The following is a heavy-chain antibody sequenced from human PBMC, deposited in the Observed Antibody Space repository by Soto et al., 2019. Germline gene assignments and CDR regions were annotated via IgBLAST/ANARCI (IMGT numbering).Heavy chain of an antibody. CDR1: GFTFSSYG. CDR3: AKPYYDFWSGYHKGDYYYMGV. V-gene: IGHV3-30*18. Sequence: QVQLVESGGGVVQPGRSLRLSCAASGFTFSSYGMHWVRQAPGKGLEWVAVISYDGSNKYYADSVKVRFTISRDNSKNTLYLQMNSLRAEDTAVYYCAKPYYDFWSGYHKGDYYYMGVWGKGTTVTVSS. J-gene: IGHJ6*03. CDR2: ISYDGSNK. D-gene: IGHD3-3*01.